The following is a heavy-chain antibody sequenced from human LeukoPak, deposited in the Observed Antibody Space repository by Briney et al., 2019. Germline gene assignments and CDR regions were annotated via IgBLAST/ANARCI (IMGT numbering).Heavy chain of an antibody. D-gene: IGHD3-3*01. J-gene: IGHJ4*02. CDR3: TKSFWSGYTYYFDY. V-gene: IGHV3-30*02. CDR1: GFTFSDYG. CDR2: IRYDGSNE. Sequence: GGSLRLSCAASGFTFSDYGMHWFRQAPGKGLEWVAFIRYDGSNEYYVDSVKGRFTVSRDNSKNTLYLRMNSLRAEDTAVYYCTKSFWSGYTYYFDYWGQGTLVTVSS.